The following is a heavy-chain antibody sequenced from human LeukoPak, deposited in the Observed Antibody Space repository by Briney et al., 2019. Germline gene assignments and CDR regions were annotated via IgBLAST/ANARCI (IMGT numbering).Heavy chain of an antibody. CDR2: IIPILGIA. D-gene: IGHD2-2*01. V-gene: IGHV1-69*04. J-gene: IGHJ6*02. CDR3: ARDRDRYCSSTTCAVNYYYGMDV. CDR1: GGTFSSYA. Sequence: SVKVSCKASGGTFSSYAISWVRQAPGQGLEWMGRIIPILGIANYAQKFQGRVTITADKSTTTAYMELRSLRSDDTAVYYCARDRDRYCSSTTCAVNYYYGMDVWGQGTTVTVSS.